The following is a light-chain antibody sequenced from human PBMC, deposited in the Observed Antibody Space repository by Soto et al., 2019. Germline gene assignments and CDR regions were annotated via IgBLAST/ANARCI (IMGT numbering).Light chain of an antibody. Sequence: QSALTQPPSASAAPGQKVTISCSGSSFNIGSNAVNWYQQLPRTAPKLLIYTSTQRPSGVPDRFSGSKSGTSASLAISGLQSDDEADYFCAAWDDSLNALLFGGGTKVTVL. CDR2: TST. CDR1: SFNIGSNA. J-gene: IGLJ2*01. CDR3: AAWDDSLNALL. V-gene: IGLV1-44*01.